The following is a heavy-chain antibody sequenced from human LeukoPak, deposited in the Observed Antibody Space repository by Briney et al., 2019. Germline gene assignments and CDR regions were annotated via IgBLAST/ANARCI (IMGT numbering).Heavy chain of an antibody. V-gene: IGHV3-21*01. D-gene: IGHD3-10*01. CDR2: ISSSSSYI. Sequence: GGSLRLSCAASGFTFSSYSMNWVRQAPGKGLGWVSSISSSSSYIYYADSVKGRFTISRDNAKNSLYLQMNSLRAEDTAVYYCARAVYGSGSYYRLGYGMDVWGQGTTVTVSS. CDR1: GFTFSSYS. CDR3: ARAVYGSGSYYRLGYGMDV. J-gene: IGHJ6*02.